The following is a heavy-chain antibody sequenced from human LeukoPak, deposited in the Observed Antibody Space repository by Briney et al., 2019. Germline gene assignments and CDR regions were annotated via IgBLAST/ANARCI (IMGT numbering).Heavy chain of an antibody. CDR3: ARARYSSVLGFDY. J-gene: IGHJ4*02. D-gene: IGHD6-19*01. CDR2: MYYSGST. V-gene: IGHV4-61*01. CDR1: GGSVSSGSYY. Sequence: SETLSLTCTVSGGSVSSGSYYWNWIRQPPGKGLAWIGYMYYSGSTNYNPSLKNRVTISIDTSKNQFSLNLSSVTAADTAVYYCARARYSSVLGFDYWGQGTLVTVSS.